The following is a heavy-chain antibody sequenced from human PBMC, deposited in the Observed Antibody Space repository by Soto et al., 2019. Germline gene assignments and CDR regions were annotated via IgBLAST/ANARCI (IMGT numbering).Heavy chain of an antibody. CDR1: GYTFTSYD. CDR3: ARALSSGWYKEDAFDI. D-gene: IGHD6-19*01. Sequence: QVQLVQSGAEVKKPGASVKVSCKASGYTFTSYDINWVRQATGQGLEWMGWMNPNSGNTGYAQKFQGRVTMTRNTSISTAYMELSSLRSEDTAVYYCARALSSGWYKEDAFDIWGQGTMVTVSS. J-gene: IGHJ3*02. CDR2: MNPNSGNT. V-gene: IGHV1-8*01.